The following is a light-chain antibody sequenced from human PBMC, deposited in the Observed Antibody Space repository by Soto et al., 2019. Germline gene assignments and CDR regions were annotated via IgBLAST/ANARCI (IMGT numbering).Light chain of an antibody. CDR2: QIS. Sequence: DVVLTQTPLSSPVTLGQPASISCRSSQSLVYSDGNTYLSWLQQRPGQPPRLLIYQISNRFSGVPDRCSGSGVGSDFTQKISRVEAEDVGVYYCMQFAHFPRTFGQGTKLEI. J-gene: IGKJ1*01. CDR3: MQFAHFPRT. V-gene: IGKV2-24*01. CDR1: QSLVYSDGNTY.